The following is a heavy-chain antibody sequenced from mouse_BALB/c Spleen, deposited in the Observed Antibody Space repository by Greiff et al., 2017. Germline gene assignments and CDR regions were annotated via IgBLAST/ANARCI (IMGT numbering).Heavy chain of an antibody. D-gene: IGHD2-3*01. CDR2: INPGSGGT. CDR3: ARDPIYDGDYVDAMDY. V-gene: IGHV1-54*01. Sequence: QVQLQQSGAELVRPGTSVKVSCKASGYAFTNYLIEWVKQRPGQGLEWIGVINPGSGGTNYNEKFKGKATLTADKSSRTAYMQLSSLTSDDSAVYFCARDPIYDGDYVDAMDYWGQGTSVTVSS. CDR1: GYAFTNYL. J-gene: IGHJ4*01.